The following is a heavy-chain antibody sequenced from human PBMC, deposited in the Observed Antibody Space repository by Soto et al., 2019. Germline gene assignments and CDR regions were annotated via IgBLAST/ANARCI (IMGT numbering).Heavy chain of an antibody. CDR3: ATVRYFDCSGDGDYFIGFDY. CDR1: GFTFSSYA. CDR2: ISGSGGST. D-gene: IGHD2-15*01. V-gene: IGHV3-23*01. Sequence: EVQLLESGGGLVQPGGSLRLSCAASGFTFSSYAMSWVRQAPGKGLEWVSAISGSGGSTYYADSVKGRFTISRVNSKNTLSPQMNSLRADDTAVYYCATVRYFDCSGDGDYFIGFDYWGQGTLVTVSS. J-gene: IGHJ4*02.